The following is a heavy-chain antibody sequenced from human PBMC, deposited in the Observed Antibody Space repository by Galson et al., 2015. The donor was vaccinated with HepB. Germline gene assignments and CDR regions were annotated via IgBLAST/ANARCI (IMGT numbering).Heavy chain of an antibody. CDR2: IYYSGST. CDR1: GGSISSSSYY. CDR3: ARQGDSGSYGAFDI. Sequence: SETLSLTCTVSGGSISSSSYYWGWLRQPPGKGLEWIGSIYYSGSTYYNPSLKSRVTISVDTSKNQFSLKLSSVTAADTAVYYCARQGDSGSYGAFDIWGQGTMVTVSS. D-gene: IGHD1-26*01. J-gene: IGHJ3*02. V-gene: IGHV4-39*01.